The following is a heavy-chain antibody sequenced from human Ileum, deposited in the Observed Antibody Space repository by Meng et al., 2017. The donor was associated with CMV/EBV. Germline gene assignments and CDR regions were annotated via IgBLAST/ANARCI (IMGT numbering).Heavy chain of an antibody. D-gene: IGHD4-11*01. CDR3: ARALNYEGGMDV. Sequence: SVKVSCKAAGGTFSSSSISWVRQAPGQGREGRGGIIPIFGTANYAQKFQGRVTITTDESTSTDYMELSSLRSEDTAVYYCARALNYEGGMDVWGQGTTVTVSS. V-gene: IGHV1-69*05. J-gene: IGHJ6*02. CDR2: IIPIFGTA. CDR1: GGTFSSSS.